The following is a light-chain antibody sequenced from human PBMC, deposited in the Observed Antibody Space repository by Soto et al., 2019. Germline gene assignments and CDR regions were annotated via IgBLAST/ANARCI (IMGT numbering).Light chain of an antibody. CDR2: ANN. V-gene: IGLV1-40*01. CDR3: QSYESSLSGWV. Sequence: QSVLTQPPSVSGAPGQRVTISCTGSSSNIGAGYDVHWYQQLPGTAPKLLIYANNNRPSGVPDRFSGSKSGASASLAITGLQAGDEADYYCQSYESSLSGWVFGGGTKLTVL. J-gene: IGLJ3*02. CDR1: SSNIGAGYD.